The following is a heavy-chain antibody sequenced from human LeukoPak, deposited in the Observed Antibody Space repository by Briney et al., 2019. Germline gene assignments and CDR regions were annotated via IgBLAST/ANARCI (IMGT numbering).Heavy chain of an antibody. D-gene: IGHD3-3*01. CDR2: FSGSGDST. V-gene: IGHV3-23*01. CDR1: GFTFSSYA. CDR3: AKEGFLEWFLFDY. Sequence: TGGSLRLSCAASGFTFSSYAMTWVRQAPGKGLEWVSTFSGSGDSTYYADSVKGRFTISRDNSKNTLYLQMNSLIADDTAVYYCAKEGFLEWFLFDYWGQGTLVTVSS. J-gene: IGHJ4*02.